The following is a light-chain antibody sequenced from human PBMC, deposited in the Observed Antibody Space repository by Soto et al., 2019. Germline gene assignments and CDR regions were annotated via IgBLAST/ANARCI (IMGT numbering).Light chain of an antibody. CDR1: QSVLSGSNNKDY. CDR2: WAS. CDR3: QQYYSTPLT. Sequence: DIVMTQSPDSLPVSLGERATINCRSSQSVLSGSNNKDYLAWYQQRPGQPPKLLIYWASTRESGVPARFSGSGSGTDFTLTISSLQAEDGAVYYCQQYYSTPLTFGQGTKLEIK. V-gene: IGKV4-1*01. J-gene: IGKJ2*01.